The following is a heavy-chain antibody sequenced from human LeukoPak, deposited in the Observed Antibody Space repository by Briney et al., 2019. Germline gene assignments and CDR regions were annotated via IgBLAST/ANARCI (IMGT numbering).Heavy chain of an antibody. J-gene: IGHJ6*02. V-gene: IGHV3-21*01. CDR3: ARTSPREQQPPLYGMDV. CDR1: GFTFSSYS. D-gene: IGHD6-13*01. CDR2: ISSSSSYI. Sequence: GGSLRLSCAASGFTFSSYSMNWVRQAPGKGLEWVSSISSSSSYIYYADSVKGRFTISRDNAKNSLYLQMNSLRAEDTAVYYCARTSPREQQPPLYGMDVWGQGTTVTVSS.